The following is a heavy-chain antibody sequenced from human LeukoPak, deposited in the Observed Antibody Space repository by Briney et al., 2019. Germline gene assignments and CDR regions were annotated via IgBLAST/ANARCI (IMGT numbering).Heavy chain of an antibody. J-gene: IGHJ4*02. CDR3: ARHSRITIFGVVTQGGFDY. V-gene: IGHV4-30-4*01. CDR2: IYYSGST. D-gene: IGHD3-3*01. CDR1: GGSISSGDYY. Sequence: SETLSLTCTVSGGSISSGDYYWSWIRQPPGKGLEWIGYIYYSGSTYYNPSLKSRVTISVDTSKNQFSLKLSSVTAADTAVYYCARHSRITIFGVVTQGGFDYWGQGTLVTVSS.